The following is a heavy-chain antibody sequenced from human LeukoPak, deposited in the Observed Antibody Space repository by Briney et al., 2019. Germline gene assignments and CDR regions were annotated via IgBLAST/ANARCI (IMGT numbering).Heavy chain of an antibody. CDR2: ISYDGSNK. Sequence: GRSLRLSCAASGFTFSSYGMHWVRQAPGKGLEWVAVISYDGSNKYYADSVKGRFTISRDNSKNTLYLQMDSLRAEDTALYYCVRDNLRSWGQGTLVTVSS. CDR1: GFTFSSYG. J-gene: IGHJ5*02. V-gene: IGHV3-30*03. CDR3: VRDNLRS.